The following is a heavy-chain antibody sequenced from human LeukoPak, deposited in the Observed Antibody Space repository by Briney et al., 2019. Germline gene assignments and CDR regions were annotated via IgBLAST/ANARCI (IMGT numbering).Heavy chain of an antibody. CDR2: ISAYNGNT. CDR1: GYTFTSYG. CDR3: ARSNSRYYYYYYMDV. V-gene: IGHV1-18*01. Sequence: ASVKVSCKASGYTFTSYGISWVRQAPGQGLEWMGWISAYNGNTNYAQKLQGRVTMTTDISTSTVYMELRSLRSDDTAVYYCARSNSRYYYYYYMDVWGKGTTVTVSS. D-gene: IGHD1-1*01. J-gene: IGHJ6*03.